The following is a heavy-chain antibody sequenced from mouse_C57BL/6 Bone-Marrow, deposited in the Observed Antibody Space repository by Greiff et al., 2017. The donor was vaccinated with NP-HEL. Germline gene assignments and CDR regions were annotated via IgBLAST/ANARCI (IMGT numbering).Heavy chain of an antibody. CDR1: GYTFTSYW. J-gene: IGHJ3*01. CDR2: IDPSDSYT. Sequence: QVQLQQPGAELVKPGASVKLSCKASGYTFTSYWMQWVKQRPGQGLEWIGEIDPSDSYTNYNQKFKGKATLTVDTSSSTAYMQLSSLTSEDSAVYYCARKRAWFAYWGQGTLVTVCA. V-gene: IGHV1-50*01. CDR3: ARKRAWFAY.